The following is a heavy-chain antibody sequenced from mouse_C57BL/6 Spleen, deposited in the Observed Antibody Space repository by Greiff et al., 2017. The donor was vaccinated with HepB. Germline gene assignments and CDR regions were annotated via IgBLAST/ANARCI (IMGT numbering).Heavy chain of an antibody. V-gene: IGHV1-63*01. Sequence: QVQLQQSGAELVRPGTSVKMSCKASGYTFTNYWIGWAKQRPGHGLEWIGDIYPGGGYTNYNETFKGKATLTADKSSSTAYMQFSSLTSEDSAIYYCARRGAQATGDYCDYWGQGTTLTVAS. CDR2: IYPGGGYT. CDR3: ARRGAQATGDYCDY. D-gene: IGHD3-2*02. CDR1: GYTFTNYW. J-gene: IGHJ2*01.